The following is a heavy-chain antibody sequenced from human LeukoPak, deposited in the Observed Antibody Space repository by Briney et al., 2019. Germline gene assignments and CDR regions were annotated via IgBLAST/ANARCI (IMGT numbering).Heavy chain of an antibody. V-gene: IGHV4-59*01. CDR2: IYYSGST. CDR1: GGSISSYY. CDR3: ARVDGATTDYYFDY. Sequence: SETLSLTCTVSGGSISSYYWSWIRQPPGKGLEWIGYIYYSGSTNYNPCLKSRVTISVDTSKNQFSLKLSSVTAADTAVYYCARVDGATTDYYFDYWGQGTLVTVSS. J-gene: IGHJ4*02. D-gene: IGHD4-17*01.